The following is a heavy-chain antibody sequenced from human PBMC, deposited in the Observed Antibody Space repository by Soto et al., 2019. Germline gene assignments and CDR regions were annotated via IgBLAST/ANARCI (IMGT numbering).Heavy chain of an antibody. CDR1: GFTFRSYA. D-gene: IGHD1-7*01. CDR2: IGGSSDST. CDR3: AKIKGITGTSGGRWFDP. V-gene: IGHV3-23*01. Sequence: EVQLLESGGDLVQPGGSLRLSCAASGFTFRSYAMSWVRQPPGKGLEWVSGIGGSSDSTFYAHSVKGRFTISRDNSKNTLYLQMNSLRAEDTAVYYCAKIKGITGTSGGRWFDPWGQGTLVTVSS. J-gene: IGHJ5*02.